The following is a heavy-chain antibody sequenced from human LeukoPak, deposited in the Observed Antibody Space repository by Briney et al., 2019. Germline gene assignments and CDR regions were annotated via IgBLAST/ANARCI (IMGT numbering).Heavy chain of an antibody. CDR3: ARSPPYYYDSSGFFGP. V-gene: IGHV4-31*03. J-gene: IGHJ5*02. CDR2: IYYSGST. D-gene: IGHD3-22*01. CDR1: GGSISSGGYY. Sequence: QSSETLSLTCTVSGGSISSGGYYWSWIRQHPGKGLEWIGYIYYSGSTYYNPSLESRVTISVDTSKNQFSLKLSSVTAADTAVYYCARSPPYYYDSSGFFGPWGQGTLVTVSS.